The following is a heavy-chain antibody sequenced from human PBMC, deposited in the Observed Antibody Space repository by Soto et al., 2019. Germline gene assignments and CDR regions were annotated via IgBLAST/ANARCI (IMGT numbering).Heavy chain of an antibody. J-gene: IGHJ4*02. CDR1: GFTVSSKY. CDR3: ASDRESLDY. CDR2: IYSVGST. V-gene: IGHV3-66*01. Sequence: EVQLVESGGGLVQPGGSLRLSCEASGFTVSSKYMSWIRQAPGKGREWVSVIYSVGSTYYADSVKGRSTISRDNSHNTLYLQMTRLRAEDTAVYYCASDRESLDYWGQGTLVTVSS.